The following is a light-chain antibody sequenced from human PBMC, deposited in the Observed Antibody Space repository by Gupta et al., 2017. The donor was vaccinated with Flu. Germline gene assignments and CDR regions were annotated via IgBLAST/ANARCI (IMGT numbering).Light chain of an antibody. Sequence: DSQMTQPPSTLSASVGDRVTITCWASQNVNSWFAWYQQKPGKAPNLLIYKASRLQSGVPSSFSGSGSGTXFTLIIXSRQPDDFANYYCQQANRFPYTFGXGTKMEIK. CDR1: QNVNSW. CDR2: KAS. J-gene: IGKJ2*01. V-gene: IGKV1-5*03. CDR3: QQANRFPYT.